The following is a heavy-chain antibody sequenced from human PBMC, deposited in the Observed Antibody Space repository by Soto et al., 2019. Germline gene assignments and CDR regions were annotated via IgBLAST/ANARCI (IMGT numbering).Heavy chain of an antibody. J-gene: IGHJ4*02. CDR3: AREKVGTTFFDN. CDR1: GFSISRGYY. Sequence: SETLSLTCIVSGFSISRGYYWSWVRQPPGKGLEWIGSIYPSVSSYHNPSLATRLRLSIDTSKNQFTLNLTSVTAADTALYFCAREKVGTTFFDNWGQGIQVTVSS. CDR2: IYPSVSS. D-gene: IGHD1-1*01. V-gene: IGHV4-38-2*02.